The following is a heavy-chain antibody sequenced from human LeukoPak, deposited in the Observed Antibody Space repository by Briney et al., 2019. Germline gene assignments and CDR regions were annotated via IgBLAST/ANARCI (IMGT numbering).Heavy chain of an antibody. CDR2: ISYSGNT. Sequence: TSETLSPTCTVSGDSISSSNYFWGWIRQPPGKGLEWIGEISYSGNTYYNPSLKSRVTISMDTSKNQFSLNLNSVTASDTTVYYCARRSPLVAVTTAHYYDYWGPGTLVTVSS. CDR1: GDSISSSNYF. J-gene: IGHJ4*02. D-gene: IGHD2-21*02. V-gene: IGHV4-39*01. CDR3: ARRSPLVAVTTAHYYDY.